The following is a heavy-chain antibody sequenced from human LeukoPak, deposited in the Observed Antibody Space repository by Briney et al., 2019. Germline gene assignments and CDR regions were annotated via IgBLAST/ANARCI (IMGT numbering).Heavy chain of an antibody. CDR3: AKALRSSGWYPFNP. Sequence: AGALRLSCAASGFTFSSYAMRWVRQAPGKGLEWVSTISGSGGGTYYSDSVKGRFTISRDNSKNTLYLQMNSLRAEDTAVYYCAKALRSSGWYPFNPWGQGTLVTVSS. J-gene: IGHJ5*02. CDR2: ISGSGGGT. CDR1: GFTFSSYA. D-gene: IGHD6-19*01. V-gene: IGHV3-23*01.